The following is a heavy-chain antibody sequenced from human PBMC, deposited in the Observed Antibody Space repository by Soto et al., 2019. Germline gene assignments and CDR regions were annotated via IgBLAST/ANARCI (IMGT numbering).Heavy chain of an antibody. J-gene: IGHJ4*02. CDR1: GFTFSSYA. V-gene: IGHV3-23*01. CDR3: AKDHIGYCTNGVCYDQTIDY. D-gene: IGHD2-8*01. CDR2: ISGSGGST. Sequence: GGSLRLSCAASGFTFSSYAMSWVRQAPGKGLEWVSAISGSGGSTYYADSVKGRFTISRDNSKNTLYLQMNSLRAEDTAVYYCAKDHIGYCTNGVCYDQTIDYWGQGTLVTVSS.